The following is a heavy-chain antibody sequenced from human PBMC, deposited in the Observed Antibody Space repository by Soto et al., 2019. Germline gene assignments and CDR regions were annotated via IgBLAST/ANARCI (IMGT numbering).Heavy chain of an antibody. CDR1: SGSISSSNW. Sequence: QVQLQESGPGLVKPSGTLSLTCAVSSGSISSSNWWSWVRQPPGKGLEWIGEIYHSGSTNYNPSLKSRVTLSVDKSKNQFSRKLSSVTAADTAVYYCASLAVAGRKWVDYWGQGTLVTVSS. D-gene: IGHD6-19*01. J-gene: IGHJ4*02. CDR2: IYHSGST. CDR3: ASLAVAGRKWVDY. V-gene: IGHV4-4*02.